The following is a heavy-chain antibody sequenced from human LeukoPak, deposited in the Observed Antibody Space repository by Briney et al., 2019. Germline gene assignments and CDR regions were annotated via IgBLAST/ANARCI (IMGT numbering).Heavy chain of an antibody. J-gene: IGHJ4*02. V-gene: IGHV1-2*02. Sequence: ASVKVSCKASGDTFTDHYMHGVRQAPGQGLEWMGWINPNSGYKNYAQKFRGRVTITRDKSMSNADMQLSRLRSDDTAVYYCARDYDISKPRFDYWGQRTLVTVSS. D-gene: IGHD3-9*01. CDR2: INPNSGYK. CDR3: ARDYDISKPRFDY. CDR1: GDTFTDHY.